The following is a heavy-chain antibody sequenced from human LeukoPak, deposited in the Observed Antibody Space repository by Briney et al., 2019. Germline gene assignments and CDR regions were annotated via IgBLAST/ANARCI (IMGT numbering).Heavy chain of an antibody. Sequence: GGSLRLSCAASGFTFSSYEMNWVRQAPGKGLEWVSCISSSGSTKYYADSVKGRFTISRDNAKNSLYLQLNSLRAEDTAVYYCARSLVVGATYPYHWGQGTLVTVSS. V-gene: IGHV3-48*03. CDR2: ISSSGSTK. J-gene: IGHJ5*02. CDR1: GFTFSSYE. CDR3: ARSLVVGATYPYH. D-gene: IGHD1-26*01.